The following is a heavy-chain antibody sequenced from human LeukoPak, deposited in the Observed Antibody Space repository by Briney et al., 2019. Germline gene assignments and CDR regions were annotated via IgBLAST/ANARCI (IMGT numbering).Heavy chain of an antibody. V-gene: IGHV3-30*18. J-gene: IGHJ6*04. CDR3: AKDYLFQYGSGSYYPYCGLDV. CDR1: GFTFSSYG. D-gene: IGHD3-10*01. Sequence: QPGGSLRPSCAASGFTFSSYGMHWVRQAPGKGLEWVAVISYDGSNKYYADSVKGRFTISRDNSKNTLYLQMNSLRAEDTAVYYCAKDYLFQYGSGSYYPYCGLDVWGKGTTVTVSS. CDR2: ISYDGSNK.